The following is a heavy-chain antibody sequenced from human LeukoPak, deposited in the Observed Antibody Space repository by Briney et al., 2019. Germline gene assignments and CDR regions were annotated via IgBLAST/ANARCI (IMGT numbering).Heavy chain of an antibody. CDR2: IYYSGST. CDR1: GGSISSYY. V-gene: IGHV4-59*08. Sequence: PSETLSLTCTVSGGSISSYYWSWIRQPPGKGLEWIGYIYYSGSTNYNPSLKSRVTISVDTSKNQFSLKLSSVTAADTAVYYCARHMYSSGWFDYWGQGTLVTVSS. CDR3: ARHMYSSGWFDY. J-gene: IGHJ4*02. D-gene: IGHD6-19*01.